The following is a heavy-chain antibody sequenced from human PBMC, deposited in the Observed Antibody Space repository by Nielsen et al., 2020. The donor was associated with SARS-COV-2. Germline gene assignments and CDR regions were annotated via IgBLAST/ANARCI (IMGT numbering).Heavy chain of an antibody. D-gene: IGHD3-16*02. J-gene: IGHJ4*02. CDR3: ARDLEVGRGYPFHY. Sequence: ASVKVSCKASGYSFTSYAMHWVWQAPGQRLEWMGWINVGNGNTKYSQKFQGRVTMTRDTSTSTVYLELSSLRSEDTAVYYCARDLEVGRGYPFHYWGQGTLVTVSS. CDR1: GYSFTSYA. V-gene: IGHV1-3*01. CDR2: INVGNGNT.